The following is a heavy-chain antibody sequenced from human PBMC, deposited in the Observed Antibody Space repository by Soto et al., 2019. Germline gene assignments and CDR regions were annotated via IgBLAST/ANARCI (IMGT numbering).Heavy chain of an antibody. CDR1: GASLSDNY. CDR2: INHSGNT. V-gene: IGHV4-34*01. J-gene: IGHJ5*02. CDR3: ARGRGGFDA. Sequence: SETLSLTCAVYGASLSDNYCNWLRQPPGKGLEWIGEINHSGNTNYNPSLRSRVTISIDTSKNQLSLNLRSVSAADTAVYYCARGRGGFDAWGQGTPVTVSS.